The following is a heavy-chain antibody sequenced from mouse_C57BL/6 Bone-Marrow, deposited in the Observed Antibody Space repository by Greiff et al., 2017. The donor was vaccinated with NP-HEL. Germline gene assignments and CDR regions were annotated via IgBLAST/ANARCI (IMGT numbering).Heavy chain of an antibody. CDR3: TTNYDGYYGY. Sequence: EVQLQQSGAELVRPGASVKLSCTASGFNIKDDYMHWVKQRPEQGLEWIGWIDPENGDTEYASKFQGKATITADTSSNTAYLQLSSLTSEDTAVYYCTTNYDGYYGYWGQGTTLTVSS. J-gene: IGHJ2*01. CDR1: GFNIKDDY. CDR2: IDPENGDT. V-gene: IGHV14-4*01. D-gene: IGHD2-3*01.